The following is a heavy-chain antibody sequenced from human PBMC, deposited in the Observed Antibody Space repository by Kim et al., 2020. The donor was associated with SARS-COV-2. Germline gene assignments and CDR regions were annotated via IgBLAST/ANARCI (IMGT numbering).Heavy chain of an antibody. D-gene: IGHD5-18*01. J-gene: IGHJ6*02. CDR3: ARDRRAGYRGYYYYGMDV. CDR2: TYYRSKWYN. CDR1: GDSVSSNSAA. Sequence: SQTLSLTCAISGDSVSSNSAAWNWIRQSPSRGLEWLGRTYYRSKWYNDYAVSVKSRITINPDTSKNQFSLQLNSVTPEDTAVYYCARDRRAGYRGYYYYGMDVWGQGTTVTVSS. V-gene: IGHV6-1*01.